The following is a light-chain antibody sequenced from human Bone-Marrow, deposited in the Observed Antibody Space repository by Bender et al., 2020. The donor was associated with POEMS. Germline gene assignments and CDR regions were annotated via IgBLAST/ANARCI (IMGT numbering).Light chain of an antibody. V-gene: IGLV2-11*01. CDR1: NSDVGGYNF. CDR2: EGT. Sequence: QSALTQPRSVSGSPGQSVTISCTGSNSDVGGYNFVSWYQQLPGKAPKLMIYEGTKRPSGVPDRFSGSRSGNTASLTISGLQAEDEADYYCFSYAGSYTWAFGPGTEVSVV. CDR3: FSYAGSYTWA. J-gene: IGLJ1*01.